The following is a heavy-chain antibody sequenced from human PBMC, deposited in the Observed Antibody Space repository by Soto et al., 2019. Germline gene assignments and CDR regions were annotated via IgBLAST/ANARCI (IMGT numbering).Heavy chain of an antibody. Sequence: HLQLQESGPGQVKPSETLSLTCTVSGDSISSSTYYWAWTRQPPGKGLEWIGSINYSGRTYYSPSVKSRITISVDTSKNQCSLKLHSVTATDTAVYYCARLFGCSGGSCYFDPWGQGTLVTVSS. V-gene: IGHV4-39*01. CDR3: ARLFGCSGGSCYFDP. CDR2: INYSGRT. J-gene: IGHJ5*02. D-gene: IGHD2-15*01. CDR1: GDSISSSTYY.